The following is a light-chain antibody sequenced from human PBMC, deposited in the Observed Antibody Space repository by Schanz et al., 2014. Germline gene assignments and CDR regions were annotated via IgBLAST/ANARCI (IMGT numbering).Light chain of an antibody. Sequence: DIQMTQSPSSLSASVGARVTITCRASQSISTYLNWYQQKPGKAPKLLIYGASSLQSGAPSRFSGSGSGTYFTLTISSLQAEDVAVYYCQQYYSTLWTFGQGTKVEIK. V-gene: IGKV1-39*01. J-gene: IGKJ1*01. CDR2: GAS. CDR3: QQYYSTLWT. CDR1: QSISTY.